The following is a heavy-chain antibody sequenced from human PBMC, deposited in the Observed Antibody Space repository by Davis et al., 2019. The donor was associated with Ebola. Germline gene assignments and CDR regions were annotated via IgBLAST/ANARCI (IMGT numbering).Heavy chain of an antibody. D-gene: IGHD2-2*01. V-gene: IGHV3-23*01. J-gene: IGHJ5*02. CDR1: GFTFSNYA. Sequence: GESLKISCAASGFTFSNYAMTWVRQAPGKGLEWVSLISGRGGTTYYADSVKGRFPISRDNSKNTVYLQMNSLRAEDTAVYYCAKTKETAVTLGFDPWGQGTPVTVSS. CDR3: AKTKETAVTLGFDP. CDR2: ISGRGGTT.